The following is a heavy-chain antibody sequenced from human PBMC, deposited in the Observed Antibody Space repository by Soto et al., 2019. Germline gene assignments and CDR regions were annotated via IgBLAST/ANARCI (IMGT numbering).Heavy chain of an antibody. CDR2: VHHSGRT. CDR3: ARGHGLSFDY. CDR1: GGSISTSGSY. J-gene: IGHJ4*02. V-gene: IGHV4-31*03. Sequence: SETLSLTCTVSGGSISTSGSYWSWIRQSPGRGLEWLGYVHHSGRTYYNPSLKSRLKMSVDTSKNQFSLSLTSVTVADTAVYYCARGHGLSFDYWGQGTLVTVSS.